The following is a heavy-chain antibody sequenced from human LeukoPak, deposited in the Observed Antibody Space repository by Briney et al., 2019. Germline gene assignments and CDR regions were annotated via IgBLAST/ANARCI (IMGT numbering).Heavy chain of an antibody. CDR1: GFTFSSYA. V-gene: IGHV3-23*01. CDR2: ISGSGGST. CDR3: AKGSYYDILTGYYLDY. Sequence: GGSLRLSCAASGFTFSSYAMSWVRQAPGKGLEWVSAISGSGGSTYYADSVKGRFTISRDNSKNTLYLQMNSLIAEDTAVYYCAKGSYYDILTGYYLDYWGQGTLVTVSS. J-gene: IGHJ4*02. D-gene: IGHD3-9*01.